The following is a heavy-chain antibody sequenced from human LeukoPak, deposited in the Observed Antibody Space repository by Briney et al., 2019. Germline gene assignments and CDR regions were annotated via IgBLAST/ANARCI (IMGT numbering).Heavy chain of an antibody. CDR2: INPNSGGT. V-gene: IGHV1-2*02. CDR3: ARDPITMVRGVVYYYGMDV. CDR1: GYTFTGYY. J-gene: IGHJ6*02. Sequence: ASVKVSCKASGYTFTGYYMHWVRQAPGQGLEWTGWINPNSGGTNYAQKFQGRVTMTRDTSISTAYMELSRLRSDDTAVYYCARDPITMVRGVVYYYGMDVWGQGTTVTVSS. D-gene: IGHD3-10*01.